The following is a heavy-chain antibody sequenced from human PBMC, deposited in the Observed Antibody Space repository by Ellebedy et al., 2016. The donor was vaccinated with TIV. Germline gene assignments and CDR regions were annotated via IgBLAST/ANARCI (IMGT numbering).Heavy chain of an antibody. Sequence: MPSETLSLTCAVYGGTFSGYYWSRIRQPPGKGLEWIGAINHSGSTNFNPSLKSRVTMSVDTSKRQFSLNLSPVTAVDTAVYYCARAGHRGDYRGDSFHHWGQGTLVTVSS. CDR2: INHSGST. CDR3: ARAGHRGDYRGDSFHH. J-gene: IGHJ1*01. D-gene: IGHD4-23*01. V-gene: IGHV4-34*01. CDR1: GGTFSGYY.